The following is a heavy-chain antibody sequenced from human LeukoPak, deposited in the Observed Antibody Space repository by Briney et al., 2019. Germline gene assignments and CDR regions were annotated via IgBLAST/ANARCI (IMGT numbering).Heavy chain of an antibody. CDR2: IYTSGST. V-gene: IGHV4-39*07. J-gene: IGHJ4*02. Sequence: SETLSLTCTVSGGSISSSSYYWGWIRQPPGKGLEWIGRIYTSGSTNYNPSLKSRVTMSVDTSKNQFSLKLSSVTAADTAVYYCARTGTTYFDYWGQGTLVTVSS. CDR1: GGSISSSSYY. D-gene: IGHD1-1*01. CDR3: ARTGTTYFDY.